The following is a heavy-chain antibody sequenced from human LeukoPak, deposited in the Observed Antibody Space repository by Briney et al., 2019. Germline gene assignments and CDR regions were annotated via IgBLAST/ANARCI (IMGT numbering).Heavy chain of an antibody. V-gene: IGHV3-23*01. CDR3: AKAPILRYFDWLLDDYGMDV. CDR1: GFTFSSYA. CDR2: ISGSGGST. J-gene: IGHJ6*02. Sequence: GGSLRLSCAASGFTFSSYAMSWVRQAPGKGLEWVSAISGSGGSTYYADSVKGRFTISRDNSKNTLYLQMNSLRAEGTAVYYCAKAPILRYFDWLLDDYGMDVWGQGTTVTVSS. D-gene: IGHD3-9*01.